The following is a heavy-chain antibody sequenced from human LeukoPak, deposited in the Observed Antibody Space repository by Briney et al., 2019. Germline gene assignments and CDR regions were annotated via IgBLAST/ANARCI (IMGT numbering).Heavy chain of an antibody. D-gene: IGHD5-18*01. Sequence: SETLSLTCSVSGGSISSGSYYWGWIRQPPGKGLEWIGSIYYSGSTNYNPSLKSRVTMSVDTSKNQFSLKVSSVIAADTAVYYCARHSGFSYGYVVGWGQGTLVTVSS. CDR1: GGSISSGSYY. CDR3: ARHSGFSYGYVVG. V-gene: IGHV4-39*01. CDR2: IYYSGST. J-gene: IGHJ4*02.